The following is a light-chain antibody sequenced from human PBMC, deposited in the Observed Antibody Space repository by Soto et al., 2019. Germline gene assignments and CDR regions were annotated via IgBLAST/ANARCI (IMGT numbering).Light chain of an antibody. Sequence: EIVLTQSPGTLSLSPGERSTLSCRTSQSVSSNYLAWYQQKPGQAPRLLIYGASSRATGIPDRFSGSGSGTDLTLTISSLEPEDFAVYYCQQRSSWPITFGQGTRLEIK. CDR2: GAS. CDR3: QQRSSWPIT. V-gene: IGKV3D-20*02. CDR1: QSVSSNY. J-gene: IGKJ5*01.